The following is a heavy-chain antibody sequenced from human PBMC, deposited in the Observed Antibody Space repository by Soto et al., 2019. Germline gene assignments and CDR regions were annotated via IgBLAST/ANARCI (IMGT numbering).Heavy chain of an antibody. V-gene: IGHV3-33*01. CDR1: GFTFSSYG. CDR2: IWYDGSNK. D-gene: IGHD5-12*01. Sequence: VQLVESGGGVVQPGRSLRLSCAASGFTFSSYGMHWVRQAPGKGLEWVAVIWYDGSNKYYADSVKGRFTISRDNSKNTLYLQMNSLRAEDTAVYYCARPRRDGYNYSAFDIWGQGTMVTVSS. J-gene: IGHJ3*02. CDR3: ARPRRDGYNYSAFDI.